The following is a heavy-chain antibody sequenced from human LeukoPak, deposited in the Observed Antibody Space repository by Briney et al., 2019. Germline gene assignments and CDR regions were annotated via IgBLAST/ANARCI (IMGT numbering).Heavy chain of an antibody. CDR3: ARQGGLGTPASGSLEAFDY. V-gene: IGHV4-4*07. J-gene: IGHJ4*02. CDR2: FYVSGSI. Sequence: SETLSLTCTVSGGSISTYYWSRVRQPAGKGLEWIGRFYVSGSIDYNPSLKSRITISVDKSKNQFSLKLTSVTAADTAVYYCARQGGLGTPASGSLEAFDYWGQGTLVTVSS. CDR1: GGSISTYY. D-gene: IGHD4-23*01.